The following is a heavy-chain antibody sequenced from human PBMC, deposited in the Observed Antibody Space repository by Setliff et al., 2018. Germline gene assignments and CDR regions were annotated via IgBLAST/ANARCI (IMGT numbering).Heavy chain of an antibody. Sequence: PSETLSLTCAVYGESFSGHYWSWIRQPPGKGLEWIGEINHSGSTNYNPSLKSRVTISVDTSKNQFSLKLSSVAAADTAVYYCARGFDVCGGGACYTDGPYYFDYWGLGTLGTVSS. CDR2: INHSGST. V-gene: IGHV4-34*01. D-gene: IGHD2-21*02. CDR3: ARGFDVCGGGACYTDGPYYFDY. J-gene: IGHJ4*02. CDR1: GESFSGHY.